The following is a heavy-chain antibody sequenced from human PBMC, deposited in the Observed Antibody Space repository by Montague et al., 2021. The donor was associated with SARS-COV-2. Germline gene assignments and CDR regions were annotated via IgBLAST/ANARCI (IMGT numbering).Heavy chain of an antibody. CDR2: IYYSGST. CDR3: ARGLGANLDY. Sequence: SETLSLTCTVSGGSISSYYWSWIRQPPGKGLEWIGYIYYSGSTNYNPSLKSRVSMSVDTSKNQFSLHLSSVTAAGTAVYFCARGLGANLDYWGQGILVTV. J-gene: IGHJ4*02. CDR1: GGSISSYY. D-gene: IGHD1-26*01. V-gene: IGHV4-59*01.